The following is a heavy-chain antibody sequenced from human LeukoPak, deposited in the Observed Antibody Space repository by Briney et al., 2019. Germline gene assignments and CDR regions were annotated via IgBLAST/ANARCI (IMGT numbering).Heavy chain of an antibody. CDR3: APLLRFGY. J-gene: IGHJ4*02. Sequence: PSETLSLTCAVYGGSFSVYYWSWIRQPPGKGLEWIGEINHSGSTNYNTSLKSRVTISVDTSKNQFSLKLSSVTAADTAVYYCAPLLRFGYWGQGTLVTVSS. D-gene: IGHD3-16*01. CDR2: INHSGST. CDR1: GGSFSVYY. V-gene: IGHV4-34*01.